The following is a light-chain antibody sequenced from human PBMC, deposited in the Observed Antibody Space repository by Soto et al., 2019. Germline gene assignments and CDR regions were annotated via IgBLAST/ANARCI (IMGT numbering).Light chain of an antibody. J-gene: IGLJ1*01. CDR1: SSDVGGYNY. CDR2: EVS. CDR3: SSYAGSNNLV. V-gene: IGLV2-8*01. Sequence: QSVLTQPPSASGSPGQSVTISCTGTSSDVGGYNYVSWYQQHPGKASKLMIYEVSKRPSGVPDRFSGSKSGNTASLTVSGLQAEDEADYYCSSYAGSNNLVFGTGTKLTVL.